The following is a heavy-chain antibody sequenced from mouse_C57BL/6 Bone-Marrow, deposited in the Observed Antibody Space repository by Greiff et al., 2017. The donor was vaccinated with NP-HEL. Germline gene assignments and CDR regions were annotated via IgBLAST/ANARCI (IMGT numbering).Heavy chain of an antibody. CDR2: ISYDGSN. Sequence: ESGPGLVKPSQSLSLTCSVTGYSITSGYYWNWIRQFPGNKLEWMGYISYDGSNNYNPSLKNRISITRDTSKNQFFLKLNSETTEDTATEYCEKEGFPFAYWGQGTLVTVSA. CDR3: EKEGFPFAY. CDR1: GYSITSGYY. V-gene: IGHV3-6*01. J-gene: IGHJ3*01.